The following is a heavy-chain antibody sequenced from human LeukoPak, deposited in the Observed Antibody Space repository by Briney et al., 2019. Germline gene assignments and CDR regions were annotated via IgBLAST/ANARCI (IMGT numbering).Heavy chain of an antibody. D-gene: IGHD2-15*01. CDR2: ISYDGSNK. Sequence: GGSLRLSCAASGFTFSSYGMHWVRQAPGKGLEWVAVISYDGSNKYYADSLKGRFTISRDNSKNTLYLQMNSLRAEDTAVYYCAKVGGGSTWDIVVVVAATPVYYFDYWGQGTLVTVSS. V-gene: IGHV3-30*18. CDR1: GFTFSSYG. J-gene: IGHJ4*02. CDR3: AKVGGGSTWDIVVVVAATPVYYFDY.